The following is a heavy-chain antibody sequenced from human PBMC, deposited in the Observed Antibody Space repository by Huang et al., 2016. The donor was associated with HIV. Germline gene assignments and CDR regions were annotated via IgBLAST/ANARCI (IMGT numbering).Heavy chain of an antibody. J-gene: IGHJ4*02. CDR1: GFTFSSYW. D-gene: IGHD6-19*01. Sequence: EVQLVESGGGLVQPGGSLGLSCAASGFTFSSYWMSWVRQAPGKGLEGVANIKQDGREKDYVDAVKGRFTISRDNAKNSLYLQMKSLRAEDTAVYYCARKDWQWLDYWGQGTRVTVSS. V-gene: IGHV3-7*01. CDR3: ARKDWQWLDY. CDR2: IKQDGREK.